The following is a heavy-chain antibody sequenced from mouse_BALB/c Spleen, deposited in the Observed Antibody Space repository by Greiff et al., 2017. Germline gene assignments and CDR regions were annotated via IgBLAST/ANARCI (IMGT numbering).Heavy chain of an antibody. CDR3: TTTDYYAMDY. Sequence: VQLQESGAELVRPGASVTLSCKASGYTFTDYEMHWVKQTPVHGLEWIGAIDPETGGTAYNQKFKGKATLTADKSSSTAYMELRSLTSEDSAVYYCTTTDYYAMDYWGQGTSVTVSS. CDR2: IDPETGGT. D-gene: IGHD1-1*01. V-gene: IGHV1-15*01. CDR1: GYTFTDYE. J-gene: IGHJ4*01.